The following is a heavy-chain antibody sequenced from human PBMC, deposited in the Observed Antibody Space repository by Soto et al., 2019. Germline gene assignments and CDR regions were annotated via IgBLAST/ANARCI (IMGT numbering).Heavy chain of an antibody. J-gene: IGHJ6*02. V-gene: IGHV3-48*02. D-gene: IGHD3-10*01. CDR1: GFTFSLYS. Sequence: EVQLVESGGGLVQPGGSLRLSCAASGFTFSLYSMRWVRQAPGKGLEWASYISRSSTGIHYADSVKGRFTIYRDDATNSMHLQMNRLRDGDTAVYYCARAVTWGLDVWGQGTTVSISS. CDR3: ARAVTWGLDV. CDR2: ISRSSTGI.